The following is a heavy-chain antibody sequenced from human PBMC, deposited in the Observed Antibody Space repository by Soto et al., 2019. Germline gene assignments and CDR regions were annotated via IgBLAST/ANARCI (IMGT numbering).Heavy chain of an antibody. CDR3: ARDVLVTCYFDY. D-gene: IGHD2-8*02. Sequence: GGSLRLSCAASGFTFSNYAMHWVRQAPGKGLEWVAVISYDGRNKYYADSVKGRFTISRDNSKSTLYLQMNSLRAEDTAVYYCARDVLVTCYFDYWGQGTLVTVSS. V-gene: IGHV3-30*04. J-gene: IGHJ4*02. CDR1: GFTFSNYA. CDR2: ISYDGRNK.